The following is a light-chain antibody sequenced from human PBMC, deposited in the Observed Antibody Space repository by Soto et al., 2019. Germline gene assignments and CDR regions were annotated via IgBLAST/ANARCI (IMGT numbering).Light chain of an antibody. CDR1: QSVSSNY. Sequence: ELLLTHSPGTLSLSPGERATLSCRASQSVSSNYLAWYHQKPGQAPKVLIYRASSRATGIPDRFSGSGSGTDFTLTISRMEPEDFAVYYCQQYGSSPLTFGGGTKVDIK. CDR3: QQYGSSPLT. V-gene: IGKV3-20*01. CDR2: RAS. J-gene: IGKJ4*01.